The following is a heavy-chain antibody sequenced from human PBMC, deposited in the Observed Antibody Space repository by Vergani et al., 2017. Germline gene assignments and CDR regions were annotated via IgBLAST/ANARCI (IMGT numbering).Heavy chain of an antibody. CDR3: ARGPDSSSSQFDY. J-gene: IGHJ4*02. CDR1: VGSISSYY. CDR2: IYYSGST. D-gene: IGHD6-6*01. Sequence: QVQLQESGPGLVKPSETLSLICTVSVGSISSYYWSWIRQPPGKGLEWFGFIYYSGSTNYNPSLNSRVTISVDTSKNQFSLKLSSVTAADTAVYYCARGPDSSSSQFDYWGQGTLVTVSS. V-gene: IGHV4-59*01.